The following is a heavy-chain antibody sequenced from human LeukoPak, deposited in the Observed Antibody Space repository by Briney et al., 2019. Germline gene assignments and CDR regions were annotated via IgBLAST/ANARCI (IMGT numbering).Heavy chain of an antibody. J-gene: IGHJ3*02. V-gene: IGHV3-74*01. CDR3: ARPETQYSSGLDGFDI. D-gene: IGHD6-19*01. Sequence: GGSLRLSCAASGFTFSTYWTHWVRQAPGKGLVWVSRINSDGSRTTYADSVKGRFTISRDNAKNTLYLQMNSLRTEDTAVYYCARPETQYSSGLDGFDIWGQGTMVTVSS. CDR2: INSDGSRT. CDR1: GFTFSTYW.